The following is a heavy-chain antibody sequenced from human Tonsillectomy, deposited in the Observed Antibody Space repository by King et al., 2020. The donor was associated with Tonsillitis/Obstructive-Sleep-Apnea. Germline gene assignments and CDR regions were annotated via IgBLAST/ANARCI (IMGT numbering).Heavy chain of an antibody. J-gene: IGHJ4*02. CDR2: IWYDGRNK. V-gene: IGHV3-33*01. Sequence: VQLVESGGGVVQPGRSLRLSCAASGFTFSSYGMHWVRQAPGKGLEWVAVIWYDGRNKYYADSVKGRFTISRDNSKNTLYLQMNSLRAEDTAVYYCARDEEDRHYYDSSGYYYWGQGTLVTVSS. D-gene: IGHD3-22*01. CDR3: ARDEEDRHYYDSSGYYY. CDR1: GFTFSSYG.